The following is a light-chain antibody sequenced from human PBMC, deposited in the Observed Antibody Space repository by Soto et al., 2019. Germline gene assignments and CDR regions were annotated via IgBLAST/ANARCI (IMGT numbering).Light chain of an antibody. Sequence: IVMTQSPATLSVSPWERATLSCRASQSVSSNLAWYQQKPGQAPRLLIYGASTRATGIPARFSGSGSGTEFTLTISSLQSEDFAVYYCQQSYKWPPGTFGQGTKVDIK. J-gene: IGKJ1*01. CDR3: QQSYKWPPGT. V-gene: IGKV3-15*01. CDR1: QSVSSN. CDR2: GAS.